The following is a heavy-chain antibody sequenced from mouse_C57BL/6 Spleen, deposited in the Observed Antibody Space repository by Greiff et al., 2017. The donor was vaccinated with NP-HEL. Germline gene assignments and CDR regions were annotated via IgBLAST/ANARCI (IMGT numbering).Heavy chain of an antibody. CDR2: IDPSDSYT. J-gene: IGHJ3*01. CDR1: GYTFTSYW. Sequence: LQQPGAELVRPGTSVKLSCKASGYTFTSYWMHWVKQRPGQGLEWIGVIDPSDSYTNYNQKFKGKATLTVDTSSSTAYMQLSSLTSEDSAVYYCARAYYYGSSYVAYWGQGTLVTVSA. CDR3: ARAYYYGSSYVAY. D-gene: IGHD1-1*01. V-gene: IGHV1-59*01.